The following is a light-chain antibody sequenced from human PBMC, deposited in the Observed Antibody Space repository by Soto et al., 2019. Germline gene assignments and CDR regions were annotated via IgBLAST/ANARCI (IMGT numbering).Light chain of an antibody. J-gene: IGKJ5*01. Sequence: EIVMTQSPATLSVSPGDSVTLSCRASQSVSTFLAWYQHRPGQPPRILIYGASTRATGVPARFSGSGSDTAFTLTISSLQSEDFAVYFCQQCIDWLQFTFGQGTRLEIK. V-gene: IGKV3-15*01. CDR3: QQCIDWLQFT. CDR1: QSVSTF. CDR2: GAS.